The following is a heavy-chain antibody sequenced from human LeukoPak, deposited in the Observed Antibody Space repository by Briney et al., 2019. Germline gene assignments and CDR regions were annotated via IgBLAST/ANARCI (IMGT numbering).Heavy chain of an antibody. CDR3: ARGVVPAACFDY. D-gene: IGHD2-2*01. J-gene: IGHJ4*02. Sequence: GGSLRLSCAASGFTFSSYAMHWVRQAPGKGLEWVAVISYDGSNKYYADSVKGRFTISRDNSKNTLYLQMNSLRAEDTAVYYCARGVVPAACFDYWGQGTLVTVS. CDR2: ISYDGSNK. V-gene: IGHV3-30-3*01. CDR1: GFTFSSYA.